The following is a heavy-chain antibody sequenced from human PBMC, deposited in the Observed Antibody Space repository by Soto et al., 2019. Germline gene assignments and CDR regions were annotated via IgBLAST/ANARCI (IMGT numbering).Heavy chain of an antibody. V-gene: IGHV3-30-3*01. D-gene: IGHD3-10*02. CDR3: ARAAGIADACSSQGVL. J-gene: IGHJ4*02. CDR1: GFAIRNNA. CDR2: ISVEGSHT. Sequence: QVQLVESGGGVVQPGRSLTLSCEASGFAIRNNAIHWVRQAPGKGLEWVAVISVEGSHTYYADSVKGRFTISRDNSKNTVSLRVDRLTSEYSSLDNCARAAGIADACSSQGVLWGQGTRVTVSS.